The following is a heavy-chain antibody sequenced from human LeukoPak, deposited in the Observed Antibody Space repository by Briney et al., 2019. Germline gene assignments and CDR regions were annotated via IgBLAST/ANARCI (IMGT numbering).Heavy chain of an antibody. CDR3: ARGTSSYSDYNTFDY. CDR2: ISGSGGFT. CDR1: GFTFSSYS. Sequence: PGGSLRLSCAASGFTFSSYSMNWVRQAPGKGLEWVSAISGSGGFTYYADSVKGRFTISRDNSKNTLYLQMNSLRSDDTAVYYCARGTSSYSDYNTFDYWGQGTLVSVSS. V-gene: IGHV3-23*01. J-gene: IGHJ4*02. D-gene: IGHD4-11*01.